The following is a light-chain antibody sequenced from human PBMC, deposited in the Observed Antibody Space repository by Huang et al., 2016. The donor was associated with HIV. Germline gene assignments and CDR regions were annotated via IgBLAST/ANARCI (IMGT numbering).Light chain of an antibody. CDR1: QRVGSN. CDR3: QQYYDWPPT. V-gene: IGKV3-15*01. Sequence: EVAMTQSPGSLSVSVGARVTLPCRAGQRVGSNLAWYQQKSGQAPRLLIHGASTRATGIPARFSGSGSGTEFTLTISSLQSEDFAVYYCQQYYDWPPTFGQGTRLQIK. J-gene: IGKJ2*01. CDR2: GAS.